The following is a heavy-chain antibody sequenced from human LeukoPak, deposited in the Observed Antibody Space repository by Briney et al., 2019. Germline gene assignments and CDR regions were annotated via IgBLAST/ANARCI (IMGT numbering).Heavy chain of an antibody. CDR3: ARAVTSTEGY. Sequence: PGGSLRLSCAASGFVFSSYWMTWVRQAPGTGLEWVASTNEGGSGKYYVDSVKGRFTISRDNAQKSLYLEMHSLRVEDTAVYYCARAVTSTEGYWGQGTLVTVSS. CDR2: TNEGGSGK. V-gene: IGHV3-7*03. J-gene: IGHJ4*02. CDR1: GFVFSSYW.